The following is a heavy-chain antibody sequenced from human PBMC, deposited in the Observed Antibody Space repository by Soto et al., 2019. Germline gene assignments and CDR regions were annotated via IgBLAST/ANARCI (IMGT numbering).Heavy chain of an antibody. CDR3: AKDLGGSYQADY. J-gene: IGHJ4*02. CDR1: GFTFSSYA. Sequence: EVQLLESGGGLVQPGGSLRLSCAASGFTFSSYAMSWVRQAPGKGLEWVSAISGSGGSTYYADSVKGRFTISRDNSKNTLYLQMNSLRAEDTTVYYCAKDLGGSYQADYWGQGTLVTVSS. D-gene: IGHD1-26*01. CDR2: ISGSGGST. V-gene: IGHV3-23*01.